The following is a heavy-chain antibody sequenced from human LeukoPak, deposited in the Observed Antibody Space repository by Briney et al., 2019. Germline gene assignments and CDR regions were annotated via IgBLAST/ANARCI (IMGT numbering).Heavy chain of an antibody. D-gene: IGHD4-17*01. CDR2: IYYSGST. V-gene: IGHV4-39*01. CDR3: ARHTVTTTLLDY. CDR1: GGSISSGDYY. Sequence: SETLSLTCTVSGGSISSGDYYWSWIRQPPGKGLEWIGSIYYSGSTYYNPSLKSRVTISVDTSKNQFSLKLSSVTAADTAVYYCARHTVTTTLLDYWGQGTLVTVSS. J-gene: IGHJ4*02.